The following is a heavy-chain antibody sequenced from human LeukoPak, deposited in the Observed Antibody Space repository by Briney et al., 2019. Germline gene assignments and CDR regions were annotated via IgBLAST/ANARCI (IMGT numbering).Heavy chain of an antibody. V-gene: IGHV4-59*01. Sequence: PSETLSLTYSVCGGFISCYYWSWLRQPPGKGLEWIGYIYNSGSTTYNPSLKSRVTISVDTSKNQFSLRLRSVTAVDTAVYYCARDGLQGSILWGQGTLVTVSS. CDR1: GGFISCYY. CDR3: ARDGLQGSIL. J-gene: IGHJ4*02. D-gene: IGHD4-11*01. CDR2: IYNSGST.